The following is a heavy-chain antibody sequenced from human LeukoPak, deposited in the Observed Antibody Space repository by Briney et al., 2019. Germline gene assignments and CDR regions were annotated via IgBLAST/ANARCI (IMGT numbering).Heavy chain of an antibody. J-gene: IGHJ6*03. CDR3: ARRSEFGVLYYMDI. Sequence: GGSLRLSCAASGFTVSSNYMSWVRQAPGKGLEWVSVIYSGGSTYYADSVKGRFTIPRDNAKNSLYLQMNSLRAEDTAVYYCARRSEFGVLYYMDIWGKGTTVTVSS. V-gene: IGHV3-53*01. D-gene: IGHD3-16*01. CDR2: IYSGGST. CDR1: GFTVSSNY.